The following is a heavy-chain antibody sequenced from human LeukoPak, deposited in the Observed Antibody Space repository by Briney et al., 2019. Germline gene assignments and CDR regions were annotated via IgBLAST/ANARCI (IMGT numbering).Heavy chain of an antibody. V-gene: IGHV1-8*01. CDR2: MNPNSGNT. CDR1: GYTFTSYD. CDR3: ARGPEYSSSWFGRFNYYYYMDV. D-gene: IGHD6-13*01. J-gene: IGHJ6*03. Sequence: ASVKVSCKASGYTFTSYDINWVRQATGQGLEWVGWMNPNSGNTGYAQKFQGRVTMTRNTSISTTYMELSSLRSEDTAVYYCARGPEYSSSWFGRFNYYYYMDVWGKGTTVTVSS.